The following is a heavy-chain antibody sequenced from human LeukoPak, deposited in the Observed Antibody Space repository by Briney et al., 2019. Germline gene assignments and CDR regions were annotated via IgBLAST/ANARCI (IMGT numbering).Heavy chain of an antibody. D-gene: IGHD1-1*01. J-gene: IGHJ4*02. V-gene: IGHV4-38-2*02. CDR3: ARDEGTTLVFDY. Sequence: KASETLSLTCSVSGYSISSGYYWGGIRQPPGQGLEWIGSIYQSGSTYYNPSLKSRVTISVDTSKNQFSLKLSSVTAADTAVFYCARDEGTTLVFDYWGQGTLVTVSS. CDR1: GYSISSGYY. CDR2: IYQSGST.